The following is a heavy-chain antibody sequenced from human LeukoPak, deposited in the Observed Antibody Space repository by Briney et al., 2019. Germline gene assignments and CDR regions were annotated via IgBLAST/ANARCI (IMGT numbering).Heavy chain of an antibody. CDR3: ARGLGDYGDYGIYYYYYMDV. Sequence: GASVKVSCKASGYNFSIHWMHWVRQAPGQGLEWVGIINPSGTFTSYAQKLQGRVTVTRDMSTSTAYMELGSLRSEDTAVYYCARGLGDYGDYGIYYYYYMDVWGKGTTVTVSS. D-gene: IGHD4-17*01. J-gene: IGHJ6*03. CDR2: INPSGTFT. V-gene: IGHV1-46*01. CDR1: GYNFSIHW.